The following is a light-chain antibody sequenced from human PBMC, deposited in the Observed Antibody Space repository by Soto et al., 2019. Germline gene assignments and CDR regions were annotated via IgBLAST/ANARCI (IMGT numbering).Light chain of an antibody. CDR1: QTISSW. J-gene: IGKJ1*01. V-gene: IGKV1-5*03. CDR3: QHYNSYSEA. CDR2: KAS. Sequence: DVQMTHSARTRSGPVDNTVTITSTASQTISSWLAWYQQKPGKAPKLLIYKASTLKSGVPARFSGSGSGTEFTLTISSLQPDDFATYYCQHYNSYSEAFGQGTKVDI.